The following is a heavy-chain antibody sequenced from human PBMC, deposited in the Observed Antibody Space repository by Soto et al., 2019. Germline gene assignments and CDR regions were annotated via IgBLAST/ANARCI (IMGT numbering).Heavy chain of an antibody. Sequence: GASVKVSCKASGYDFTAYDINWVRQASGQGLEWMGWMNPINGATGSARRFQGRVSMTRNTATGTAYLELTSLRSDDSAVYYCGRGPSPRAPAGGTPYYYAMDVWGQGTRSPS. D-gene: IGHD6-13*01. J-gene: IGHJ6*02. CDR3: GRGPSPRAPAGGTPYYYAMDV. V-gene: IGHV1-8*02. CDR1: GYDFTAYD. CDR2: MNPINGAT.